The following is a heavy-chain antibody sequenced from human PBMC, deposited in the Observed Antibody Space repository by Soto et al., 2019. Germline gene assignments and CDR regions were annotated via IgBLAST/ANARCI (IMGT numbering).Heavy chain of an antibody. CDR1: GGSISSGGYY. D-gene: IGHD6-6*01. V-gene: IGHV4-31*03. Sequence: PSETLSLTCPVSGGSISSGGYYWSWIRQHPGKGLEWIGYIYYSGSTYYNPSLKSRVTISADTSKNQFSLKLSSVTAADTAVYYCARWARTSVAARKSDYWGQGTLVTVSS. CDR3: ARWARTSVAARKSDY. J-gene: IGHJ4*02. CDR2: IYYSGST.